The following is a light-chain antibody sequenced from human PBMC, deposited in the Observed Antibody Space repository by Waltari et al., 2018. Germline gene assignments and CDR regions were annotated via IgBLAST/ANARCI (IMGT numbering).Light chain of an antibody. J-gene: IGLJ1*01. CDR1: SSDVGGYNY. CDR3: SSYAGSKNRYV. V-gene: IGLV2-8*01. CDR2: EVS. Sequence: QSALTQPPSASGSPGQSVTISCTGTSSDVGGYNYVSWYQQHPGKAPKLMIYEVSRRPSGVPDRFSGSKSGNTASLTVSGLQAEDEADYYCSSYAGSKNRYVFGTGTKVTVL.